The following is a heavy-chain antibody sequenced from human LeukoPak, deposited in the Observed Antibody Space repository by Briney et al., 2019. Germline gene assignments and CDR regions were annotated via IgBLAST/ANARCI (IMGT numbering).Heavy chain of an antibody. Sequence: PGGSLRLSCAASGFTFSSNWMHWVRQAPGKGLVWVSRSNEDGSTTNYVDSVKGRFTISRDNAENTLYLQMNSLTAEDTAVYYCVRDLGGRSGHWGQGTLVTVSS. V-gene: IGHV3-74*01. D-gene: IGHD1-26*01. J-gene: IGHJ4*02. CDR2: SNEDGSTT. CDR1: GFTFSSNW. CDR3: VRDLGGRSGH.